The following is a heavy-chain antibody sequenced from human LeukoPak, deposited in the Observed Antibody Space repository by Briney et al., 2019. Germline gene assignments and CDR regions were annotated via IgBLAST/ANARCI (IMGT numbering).Heavy chain of an antibody. V-gene: IGHV4-59*01. J-gene: IGHJ4*02. D-gene: IGHD3-16*01. Sequence: PSETLSLTCTVSGGSISSYYWSWIRQPPGKGLEWIGYIYYSGSTNYNPSLKSRVTISVDTSKNQFSLKLSSVTAADTAVYYCARIRLGESYYFDYWGQGTLVTVSS. CDR3: ARIRLGESYYFDY. CDR2: IYYSGST. CDR1: GGSISSYY.